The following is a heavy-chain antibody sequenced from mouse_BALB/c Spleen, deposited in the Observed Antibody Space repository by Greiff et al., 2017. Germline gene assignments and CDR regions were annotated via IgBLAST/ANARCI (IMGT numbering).Heavy chain of an antibody. CDR3: VREADYGSSLYWYFDV. CDR2: IRSKSNNYAT. Sequence: EVQLVESGGGLVQPKGSLKLSCAASGFTFNTYAMHWVCQAPGKGLEWVARIRSKSNNYATYYADSVKDRFTISRDDSQSMLYLQMNNLKTEDTAMYYCVREADYGSSLYWYFDVWGAGTTVTVSS. D-gene: IGHD1-1*01. CDR1: GFTFNTYA. J-gene: IGHJ1*01. V-gene: IGHV10-3*03.